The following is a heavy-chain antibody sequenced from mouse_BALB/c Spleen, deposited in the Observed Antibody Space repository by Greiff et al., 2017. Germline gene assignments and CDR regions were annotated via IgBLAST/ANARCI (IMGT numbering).Heavy chain of an antibody. CDR2: ISYSGST. V-gene: IGHV3-8*02. J-gene: IGHJ4*01. Sequence: EVQLQQSGPSLVKPSQTLSLTCSVTGDSITSGYWNWIRKFPGNKLEYMGYISYSGSTYYNPSLKSRISITRDTSKNQYYLQLNSVTTEDTATYYCARYKGNYLYAMDYWGQGTSVTVSS. CDR3: ARYKGNYLYAMDY. D-gene: IGHD2-1*01. CDR1: GDSITSGY.